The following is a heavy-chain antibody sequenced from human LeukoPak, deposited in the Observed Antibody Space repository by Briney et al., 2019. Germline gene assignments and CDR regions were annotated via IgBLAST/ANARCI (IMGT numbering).Heavy chain of an antibody. J-gene: IGHJ5*02. Sequence: SGTLSLTCAVSGGSITSSNWWSWVRQPPGKGLEWIGEIYYTGNTNYNPSLKSRVTISVDKSNNQFCLNLSSVTAADTAVYYCAKSNAWDWFAPWGQGNLVTVSS. V-gene: IGHV4-4*02. CDR3: AKSNAWDWFAP. CDR1: GGSITSSNW. CDR2: IYYTGNT. D-gene: IGHD4-11*01.